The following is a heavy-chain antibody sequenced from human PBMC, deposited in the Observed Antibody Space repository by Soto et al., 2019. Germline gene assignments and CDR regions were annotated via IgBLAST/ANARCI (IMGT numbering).Heavy chain of an antibody. CDR3: ARTYYSDSSGYPQAGGIDV. Sequence: QVQLQESGPGLVKPSQTLSLTCTVSGGSISSGGYYWSWIRQHPGKGLDWIGYIYYSGSTYYNPPLKSPVTITVDTSKNQSSLKLSSVTAADTAVYYWARTYYSDSSGYPQAGGIDVWGQGTTVTVSS. D-gene: IGHD3-22*01. CDR1: GGSISSGGYY. J-gene: IGHJ6*02. V-gene: IGHV4-31*01. CDR2: IYYSGST.